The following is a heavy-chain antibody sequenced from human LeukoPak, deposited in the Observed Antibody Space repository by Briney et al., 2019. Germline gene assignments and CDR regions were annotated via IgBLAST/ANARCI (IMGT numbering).Heavy chain of an antibody. CDR3: AKGTGYRQNDAFDI. Sequence: GGSLRLSCAASGFTFSSYSMNWVRQAPGKGLEWVSSISGSAGSTYYADSVKGRFTISRDNSENTLYLQMNSLRAEDTAVYYCAKGTGYRQNDAFDIWGQGTMVTVSS. V-gene: IGHV3-23*01. D-gene: IGHD3/OR15-3a*01. J-gene: IGHJ3*02. CDR2: ISGSAGST. CDR1: GFTFSSYS.